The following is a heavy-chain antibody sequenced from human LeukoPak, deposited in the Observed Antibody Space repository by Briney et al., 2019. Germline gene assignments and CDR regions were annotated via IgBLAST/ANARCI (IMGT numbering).Heavy chain of an antibody. CDR3: AGAVLLWFGEPPAFDI. D-gene: IGHD3-10*01. CDR2: IGTAGDT. V-gene: IGHV3-13*01. Sequence: GGSLRLSCAASGFTFSSYDMHWVRQATGKGLEWVSAIGTAGDTYYPGSVKGRFTISRENAKNSLYLQMNSLRAGDTAVYYCAGAVLLWFGEPPAFDIGGQGTMVTVSS. J-gene: IGHJ3*02. CDR1: GFTFSSYD.